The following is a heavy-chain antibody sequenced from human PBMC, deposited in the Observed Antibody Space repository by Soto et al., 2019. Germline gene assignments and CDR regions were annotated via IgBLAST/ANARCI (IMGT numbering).Heavy chain of an antibody. J-gene: IGHJ6*02. D-gene: IGHD5-18*01. Sequence: SVKVSCKASGYSFTNNDVSWVRQATGQGLEWMGGIIPIFGTANYAQKFQGRVTITADESTSTAYMELSSLRSEDTAVYYCARDRGYSYGYSLQGYYYGMDVWGQGTTVTSP. CDR3: ARDRGYSYGYSLQGYYYGMDV. V-gene: IGHV1-69*13. CDR2: IIPIFGTA. CDR1: GYSFTNND.